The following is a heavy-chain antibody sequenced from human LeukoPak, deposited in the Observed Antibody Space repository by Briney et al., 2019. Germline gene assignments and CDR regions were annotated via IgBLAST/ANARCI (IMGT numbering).Heavy chain of an antibody. Sequence: GGSLRLSCTVSGFTVSSNSMSWVRQAPGKGLEWVSFIYSDNTHYADSVKGRFTISRDNSKNTLYLQMNSLRAEDTAVYYCAKGPPTSAWGYYYFDFWGQGTLVTVSS. CDR1: GFTVSSNS. J-gene: IGHJ4*02. CDR2: IYSDNT. D-gene: IGHD6-19*01. V-gene: IGHV3-53*01. CDR3: AKGPPTSAWGYYYFDF.